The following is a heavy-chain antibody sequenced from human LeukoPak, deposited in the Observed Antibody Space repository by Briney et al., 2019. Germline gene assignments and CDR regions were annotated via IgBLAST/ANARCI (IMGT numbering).Heavy chain of an antibody. Sequence: GGSLRLSCAAYGVSFSSHGMHWVRQAPGKGLEWVSAISGSGGSTYYADSVKGRFTISRDNSKNTLYLQMNSLRAEDTAVYYCAKDGYVWATATFDYWGQGTLVTVSS. V-gene: IGHV3-23*01. D-gene: IGHD3-10*02. J-gene: IGHJ4*02. CDR1: GVSFSSHG. CDR3: AKDGYVWATATFDY. CDR2: ISGSGGST.